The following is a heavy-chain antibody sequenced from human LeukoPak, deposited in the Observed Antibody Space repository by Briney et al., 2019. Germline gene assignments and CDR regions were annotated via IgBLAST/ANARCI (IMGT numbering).Heavy chain of an antibody. CDR1: GFTFSNYG. D-gene: IGHD3-10*01. J-gene: IGHJ4*02. CDR2: IRYDGSNK. V-gene: IGHV3-30*02. CDR3: AKDRGSGSFYGIDH. Sequence: GGSLRLSCAASGFTFSNYGMQWVRQAPGKGLEWVTFIRYDGSNKYYADSVKGRFTISRDNSKNMLYLQMNSLRAEDTAVYYCAKDRGSGSFYGIDHWGQGTLVTVSS.